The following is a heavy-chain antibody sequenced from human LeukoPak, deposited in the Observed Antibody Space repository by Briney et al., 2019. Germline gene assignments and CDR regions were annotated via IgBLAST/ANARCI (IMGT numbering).Heavy chain of an antibody. J-gene: IGHJ4*02. V-gene: IGHV3-7*01. Sequence: SWIRQHPGKGLEWVANIKQDGSEKYYVDSVKGRFTISRDNAKNSLYLQMNSLRAEDTAVYYCARDQGSGWYPSIDYWGQGTLVTVSS. CDR3: ARDQGSGWYPSIDY. CDR2: IKQDGSEK. D-gene: IGHD6-19*01.